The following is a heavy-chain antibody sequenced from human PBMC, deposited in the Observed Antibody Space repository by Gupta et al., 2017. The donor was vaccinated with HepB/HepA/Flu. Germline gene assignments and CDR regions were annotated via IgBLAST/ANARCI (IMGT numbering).Heavy chain of an antibody. CDR3: ARDWEHTYGLNFYGMDV. J-gene: IGHJ6*02. V-gene: IGHV1-18*01. D-gene: IGHD5-18*01. Sequence: QVQLVQSGAEVKKPGASVKVSCKASGYTFTRYGISWVRQAPGQGLEWMGGISGYNGHTNFAQKLQGRLSMTTDTSTSTAYMELRSLRSDDTAVYYCARDWEHTYGLNFYGMDVWGQGTTVTVSS. CDR1: GYTFTRYG. CDR2: ISGYNGHT.